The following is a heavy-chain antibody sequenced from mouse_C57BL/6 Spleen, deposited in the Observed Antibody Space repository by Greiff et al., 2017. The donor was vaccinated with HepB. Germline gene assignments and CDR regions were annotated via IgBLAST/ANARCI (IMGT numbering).Heavy chain of an antibody. Sequence: VQLQQSGAELVKPGASVKMSCKASGYTFTSYTMHWVKQRPGQGLEWIGYINPSSGYTKYNQKFKDKATLTADKYSSTAYMQRSSLTSEDSAVYYCARKSTRASYWGQGTTLIVSS. D-gene: IGHD3-1*01. CDR1: GYTFTSYT. CDR2: INPSSGYT. V-gene: IGHV1-4*01. J-gene: IGHJ2*01. CDR3: ARKSTRASY.